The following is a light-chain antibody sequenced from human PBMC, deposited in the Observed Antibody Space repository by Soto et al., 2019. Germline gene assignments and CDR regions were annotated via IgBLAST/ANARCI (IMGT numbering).Light chain of an antibody. CDR3: AAWDDSLSGAV. CDR2: RNN. CDR1: SSNIGSNY. V-gene: IGLV1-47*01. J-gene: IGLJ7*01. Sequence: QSVLTQPPSASGTPGQRVTISCSGSSSNIGSNYVYWYQQLPGTAPKLLIYRNNQRPSGVPDRFSGSKSGTSASLAISGLRSEDEADYYWAAWDDSLSGAVFGGGTPLTVL.